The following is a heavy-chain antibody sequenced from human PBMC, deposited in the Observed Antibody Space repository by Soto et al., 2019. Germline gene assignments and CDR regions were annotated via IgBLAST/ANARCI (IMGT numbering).Heavy chain of an antibody. D-gene: IGHD5-12*01. CDR2: IYYSGST. CDR1: GGSINNYY. J-gene: IGHJ4*02. V-gene: IGHV4-59*12. Sequence: SETLSLTCTVSGGSINNYYWSWIRQPPGKGLEWIGYIYYSGSTNYNPSLKSRVTLSVDTSKNQFSLKLSPVTAADTAVYYCAAGGGLPRYYWGQGTLVTVSS. CDR3: AAGGGLPRYY.